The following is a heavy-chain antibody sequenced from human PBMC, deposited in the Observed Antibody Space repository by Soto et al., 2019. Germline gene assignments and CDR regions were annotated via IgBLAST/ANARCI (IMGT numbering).Heavy chain of an antibody. Sequence: SEILSLTCTVSGGSISSYYWSWIRQPPGKGLEWIGYIYYSGSTNYNPSLKSRVTISVDTSKNQFSLKLSSVTAADTAVYYCARYHGAFDPWGQGTLVTVSS. D-gene: IGHD3-10*01. CDR2: IYYSGST. J-gene: IGHJ5*02. V-gene: IGHV4-59*01. CDR3: ARYHGAFDP. CDR1: GGSISSYY.